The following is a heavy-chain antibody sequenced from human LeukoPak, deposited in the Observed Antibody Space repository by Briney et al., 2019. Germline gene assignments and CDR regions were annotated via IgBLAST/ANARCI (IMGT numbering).Heavy chain of an antibody. Sequence: ASVKVSCKVSGYTLTELSMHWVRQAPGKGLEWMGGFDPEDGETIYAQKFQGRVTMTEDTSTDTAYMELSSLRSEDTAMYYCASAVNYYGSGTYFDYWGQGTLVTVSS. D-gene: IGHD3-10*01. J-gene: IGHJ4*02. CDR2: FDPEDGET. V-gene: IGHV1-24*01. CDR1: GYTLTELS. CDR3: ASAVNYYGSGTYFDY.